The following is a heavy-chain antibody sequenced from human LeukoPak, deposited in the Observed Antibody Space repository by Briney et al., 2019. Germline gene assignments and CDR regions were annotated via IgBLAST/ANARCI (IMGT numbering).Heavy chain of an antibody. Sequence: ASVKVSCKASGYTFTSYDINWVRQATGQGLEWMGWMHANSGNTGYAQKFQGRVTMTRNTSISTAYMELSSLRSEDTAVYYCARGSRYCSSSSCYGGEDYWGQGTLVTVSS. D-gene: IGHD2-2*01. CDR2: MHANSGNT. CDR3: ARGSRYCSSSSCYGGEDY. V-gene: IGHV1-8*01. CDR1: GYTFTSYD. J-gene: IGHJ4*02.